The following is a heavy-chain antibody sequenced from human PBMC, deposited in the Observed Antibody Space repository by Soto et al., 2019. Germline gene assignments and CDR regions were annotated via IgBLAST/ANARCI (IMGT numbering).Heavy chain of an antibody. J-gene: IGHJ1*01. CDR1: GFTFNTYG. CDR2: ISYDASNK. D-gene: IGHD6-19*01. Sequence: PGGSLRLSCAASGFTFNTYGIHWVRQAPGKGLEWVAVISYDASNKFYADSVKGQFTISRDNSKNTLYLQMNSLRADDTAVYYCAKDHSSGASSFQHWGQGTLVTVSA. V-gene: IGHV3-30*18. CDR3: AKDHSSGASSFQH.